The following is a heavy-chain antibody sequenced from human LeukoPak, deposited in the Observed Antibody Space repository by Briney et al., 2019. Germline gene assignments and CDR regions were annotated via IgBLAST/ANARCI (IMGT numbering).Heavy chain of an antibody. CDR2: IKQDGSGK. D-gene: IGHD6-13*01. CDR1: GFTFSSYW. J-gene: IGHJ1*01. V-gene: IGHV3-7*01. CDR3: ASFSSSSWYLKYFQH. Sequence: PGGSLRLSCAASGFTFSSYWMSWVRQAPGKGLEWVANIKQDGSGKYYVDSVKGRFTISRDNAKNSLYLQMNSLRAEDTAVYYCASFSSSSWYLKYFQHWGQGTLVTVSS.